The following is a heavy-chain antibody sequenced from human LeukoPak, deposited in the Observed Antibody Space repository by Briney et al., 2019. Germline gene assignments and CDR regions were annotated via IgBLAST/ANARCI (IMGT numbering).Heavy chain of an antibody. Sequence: PGGSLRLSCAASGFTFSSYSMSWVRQAPGKGLEWVSSISSSSSYIYYADSVKGRFTISRDNAKNSLYLQMNSLRAEDTAVYYCARWRDYGSGSYYNHYYYYYGMDVWGQGTTVTVSS. CDR3: ARWRDYGSGSYYNHYYYYYGMDV. J-gene: IGHJ6*02. CDR2: ISSSSSYI. CDR1: GFTFSSYS. D-gene: IGHD3-10*01. V-gene: IGHV3-21*01.